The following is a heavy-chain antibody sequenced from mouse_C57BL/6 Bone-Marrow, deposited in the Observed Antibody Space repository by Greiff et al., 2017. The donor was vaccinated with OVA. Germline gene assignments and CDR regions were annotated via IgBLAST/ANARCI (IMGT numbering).Heavy chain of an antibody. CDR1: GYTFTDYY. Sequence: EVQLQQSGPELVKPGASVKISCKASGYTFTDYYMNWVKQSHGKSLEWIGDINPNNGGTSYNQKFKGKATLTVDKSSSTAYMELRSLTSEDSAVYYCARSRYGNYYAMDYWGQGTSVTVSS. CDR2: INPNNGGT. V-gene: IGHV1-26*01. J-gene: IGHJ4*01. CDR3: ARSRYGNYYAMDY. D-gene: IGHD2-1*01.